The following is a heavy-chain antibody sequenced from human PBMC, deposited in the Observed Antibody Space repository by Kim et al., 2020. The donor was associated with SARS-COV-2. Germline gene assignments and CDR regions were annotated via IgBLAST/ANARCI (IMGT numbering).Heavy chain of an antibody. J-gene: IGHJ4*02. CDR2: ISGSGGST. CDR1: GFTFSSYA. D-gene: IGHD2-21*02. Sequence: RGSLRLSCAASGFTFSSYAMSWVRQAPGKGLEWVSAISGSGGSTYYADSVKGRFTISRDNSKNTLYLQINSLRAEDTAVYYCAKERRHIVVVTAGDYWGQGTLVTVSS. CDR3: AKERRHIVVVTAGDY. V-gene: IGHV3-23*01.